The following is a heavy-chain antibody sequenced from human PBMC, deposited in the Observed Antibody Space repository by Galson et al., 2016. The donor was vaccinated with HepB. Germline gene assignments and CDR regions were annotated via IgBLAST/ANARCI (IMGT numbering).Heavy chain of an antibody. J-gene: IGHJ4*02. CDR1: GYTFTTYG. CDR2: ISVFDGNT. V-gene: IGHV1-18*04. D-gene: IGHD3-3*01. Sequence: SVKVSCKASGYTFTTYGISWVRQAPGQGLEWMGWISVFDGNTKYAQKLQGRLTMTTDTSTNTAYMELRSLRSDDTAVYYCARDHLEWLPRVGNYFDYWGQGTLVTVSS. CDR3: ARDHLEWLPRVGNYFDY.